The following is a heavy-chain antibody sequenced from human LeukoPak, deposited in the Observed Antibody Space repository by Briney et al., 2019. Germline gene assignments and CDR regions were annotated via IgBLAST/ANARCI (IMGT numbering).Heavy chain of an antibody. CDR3: ARLDYGDYRGAFDI. D-gene: IGHD4-17*01. J-gene: IGHJ3*02. V-gene: IGHV3-48*03. CDR1: GFTFSSYE. Sequence: GGSLRLSCAASGFTFSSYEMNWVHQAPGKGLEWVSYISSSGSTIYYADSVKGRFTISRDNAKNSLYLQMNSLRAEDTAVYYCARLDYGDYRGAFDIWGQGTMVTVSS. CDR2: ISSSGSTI.